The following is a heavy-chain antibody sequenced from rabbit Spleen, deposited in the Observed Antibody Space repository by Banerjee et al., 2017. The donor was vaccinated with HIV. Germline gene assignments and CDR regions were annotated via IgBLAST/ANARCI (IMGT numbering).Heavy chain of an antibody. CDR3: SGGLVGVIGWNFYL. J-gene: IGHJ4*01. CDR1: GIDFSTYG. D-gene: IGHD1-1*01. Sequence: HLVESGGGLVTLGGSLKLSCKVSGIDFSTYGISWVRQAPGKGLEWIGYIDPLFGRTYFASLGNCRFSITRGDPQNTGFLQMTRLTSADTATYFCSGGLVGVIGWNFYLWGPGTLVTVS. V-gene: IGHV1S7*01. CDR2: IDPLFGRT.